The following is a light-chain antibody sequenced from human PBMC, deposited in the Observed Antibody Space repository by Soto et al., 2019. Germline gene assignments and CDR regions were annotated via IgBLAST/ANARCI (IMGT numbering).Light chain of an antibody. J-gene: IGKJ1*01. CDR3: LQDYNYPWT. Sequence: IQMTQSTSSLSASVGDRVTITCRASQTISSWLAWYQQKPGKAPKLLIYAASSLQCGVPSRFSGSGSGTDFTLTISSLQPEGFATYYCLQDYNYPWTFGQGTKVDI. CDR1: QTISSW. CDR2: AAS. V-gene: IGKV1-6*01.